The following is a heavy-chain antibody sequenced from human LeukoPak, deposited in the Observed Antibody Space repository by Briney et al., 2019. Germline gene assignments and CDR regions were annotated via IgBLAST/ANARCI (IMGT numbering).Heavy chain of an antibody. V-gene: IGHV4-61*02. J-gene: IGHJ5*02. CDR3: AGGYNWNEP. D-gene: IGHD3-10*01. CDR1: GDSISSGDYY. Sequence: PSETLSLTCTVSGDSISSGDYYWSWIRQPAGKGLEWIGRISSSGSTNYNPSLKSRVTISVDTSKNQFSLKLSSVTAADTAVYYCAGGYNWNEPWGQGTLVTVSS. CDR2: ISSSGST.